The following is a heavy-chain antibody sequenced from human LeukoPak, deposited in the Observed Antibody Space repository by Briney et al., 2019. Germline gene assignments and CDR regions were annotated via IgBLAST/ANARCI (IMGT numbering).Heavy chain of an antibody. J-gene: IGHJ6*03. CDR2: ISYSGNT. D-gene: IGHD5-18*01. Sequence: SETLSLTCTVSGGSISSNYWSWIRQLPGKGLEWIGYISYSGNTNYDPSLKSRVTISVDTSKNQFSLKLSSVTAADTAVYYCARVRKTQIYNYGSLDYYYYMDVWGKGTTVTVSS. V-gene: IGHV4-59*01. CDR3: ARVRKTQIYNYGSLDYYYYMDV. CDR1: GGSISSNY.